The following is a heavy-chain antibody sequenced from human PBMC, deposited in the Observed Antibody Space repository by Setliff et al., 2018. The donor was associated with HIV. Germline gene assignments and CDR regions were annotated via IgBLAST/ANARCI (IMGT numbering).Heavy chain of an antibody. J-gene: IGHJ6*03. CDR3: VRGVQSPPHYSYYYMDV. CDR1: RSTFNSHT. Sequence: SVKVSCKASRSTFNSHTIHWVRQAPGQGLDWMGRIIPILGVANYAQRFQGKVTITADKSTSTAYMELTSLRFDDTAMYYCVRGVQSPPHYSYYYMDVWGEGTMVTVSS. D-gene: IGHD3-3*01. V-gene: IGHV1-69*02. CDR2: IIPILGVA.